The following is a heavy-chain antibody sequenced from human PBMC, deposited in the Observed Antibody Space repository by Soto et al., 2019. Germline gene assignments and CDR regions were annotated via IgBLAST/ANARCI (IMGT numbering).Heavy chain of an antibody. CDR1: GFTFSSYA. Sequence: GGSLRLSCAASGFTFSSYAMSWVRQAPGKGLEWVSAISGSGGSTYYADSVKGRFTISRDNSKNTLYLQMNSLRAEDTAVYYCAKDRIAVAGYEPDAFDIWGQGTMVTVSS. CDR2: ISGSGGST. CDR3: AKDRIAVAGYEPDAFDI. J-gene: IGHJ3*02. V-gene: IGHV3-23*01. D-gene: IGHD6-19*01.